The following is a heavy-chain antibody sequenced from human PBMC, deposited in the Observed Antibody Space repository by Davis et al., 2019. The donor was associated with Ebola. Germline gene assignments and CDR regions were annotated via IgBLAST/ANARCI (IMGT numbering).Heavy chain of an antibody. CDR1: GGSFSGYY. CDR3: ASSRNYYGSRSYYNDRDY. Sequence: MPSETLSLTCAVYGGSFSGYYWSWIRQPPGKGLEWIGEINHSGSTNYNPSLKSRVTISVDTSKNQFSLKLSSVTAADTAVYYCASSRNYYGSRSYYNDRDYWGQGTLVTVSS. V-gene: IGHV4-34*01. J-gene: IGHJ4*02. CDR2: INHSGST. D-gene: IGHD3-10*01.